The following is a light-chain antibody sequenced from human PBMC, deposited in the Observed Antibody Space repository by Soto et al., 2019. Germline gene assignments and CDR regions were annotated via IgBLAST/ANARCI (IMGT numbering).Light chain of an antibody. Sequence: EIVLTQSPGTLSLSPGERATLSCRASQSVSSSYLAWYQQKPGQAPRHLIYGASSRATGIPDRFSGSGSGTDFTLTISRLAAEAFAVYYCQQYGSSPRTFGQGTKLEIK. J-gene: IGKJ2*01. CDR2: GAS. CDR3: QQYGSSPRT. CDR1: QSVSSSY. V-gene: IGKV3-20*01.